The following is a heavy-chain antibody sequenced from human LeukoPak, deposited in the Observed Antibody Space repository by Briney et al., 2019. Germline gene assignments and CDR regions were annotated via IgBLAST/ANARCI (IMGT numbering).Heavy chain of an antibody. CDR1: GFTFSSYW. CDR2: IKQDGSEK. D-gene: IGHD6-13*01. J-gene: IGHJ4*02. V-gene: IGHV3-7*01. CDR3: AKGGSSSPRSTFDY. Sequence: PGGSLRLSCAASGFTFSSYWMSWVRQAPGKGLEWVANIKQDGSEKYYVDSVKGRFTISRDNAKNSLYLQMNSLRAEDTAVYYCAKGGSSSPRSTFDYWGQGTLLTVSS.